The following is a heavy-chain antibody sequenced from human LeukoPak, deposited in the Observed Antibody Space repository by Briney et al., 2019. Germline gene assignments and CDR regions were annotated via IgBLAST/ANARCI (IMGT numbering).Heavy chain of an antibody. V-gene: IGHV1-18*01. CDR3: AREALRYSSGLVPVYYYYGMDV. Sequence: GASVKVSCKASGYTSTSYGISWVRQAPGQGLEWMGWISAYNGNTNYAQKLQGRVTMTTDTSTSTAYMELRSLRSDDTAVYYCAREALRYSSGLVPVYYYYGMDVWGQGTTVTVSS. D-gene: IGHD6-19*01. CDR1: GYTSTSYG. J-gene: IGHJ6*02. CDR2: ISAYNGNT.